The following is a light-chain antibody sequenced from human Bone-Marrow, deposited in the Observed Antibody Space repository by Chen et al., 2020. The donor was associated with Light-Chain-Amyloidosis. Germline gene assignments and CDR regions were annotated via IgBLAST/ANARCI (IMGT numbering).Light chain of an antibody. V-gene: IGLV3-21*02. Sequence: SYVLTQPASVSVAPGQTARITWGGSNIGSKRVHWYQQKPGQAPVVVGYDDSDRPSGIPERFSGSNSGNTATLTIGKIEAGDEADYYCQVWDSSSDHLVFGGGTKLTVL. CDR3: QVWDSSSDHLV. CDR2: DDS. CDR1: NIGSKR. J-gene: IGLJ2*01.